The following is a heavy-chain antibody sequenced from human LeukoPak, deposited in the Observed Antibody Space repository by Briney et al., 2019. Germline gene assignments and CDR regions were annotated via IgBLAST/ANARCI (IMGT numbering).Heavy chain of an antibody. CDR1: KFSFNNYW. J-gene: IGHJ4*02. V-gene: IGHV3-7*01. D-gene: IGHD6-25*01. CDR2: IKPDESEK. CDR3: TTVSGTSGGASHF. Sequence: GGSLRLSCVGSKFSFNNYWMNWVRQAPGKGLEWVANIKPDESEKSYVDSVKGRFTISRDNAENSLYLQMSSLRAEDTATYYCTTVSGTSGGASHFWGQGTLVTVSS.